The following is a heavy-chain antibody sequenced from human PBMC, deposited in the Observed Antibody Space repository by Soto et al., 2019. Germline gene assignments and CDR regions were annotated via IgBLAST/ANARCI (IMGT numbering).Heavy chain of an antibody. Sequence: LSLTCAVSGDSISSRNWWSWVRQPPGKGLEWVSSISSSSSYIYYADSVKGRFTISRDNAKNSLYLQMNSLRAEDTAVYYCARDLYSVSGSLAHNWFDPWGQGTLVTVSS. V-gene: IGHV3-21*01. CDR1: GDSISSRNW. D-gene: IGHD3-10*01. CDR3: ARDLYSVSGSLAHNWFDP. J-gene: IGHJ5*02. CDR2: ISSSSSYI.